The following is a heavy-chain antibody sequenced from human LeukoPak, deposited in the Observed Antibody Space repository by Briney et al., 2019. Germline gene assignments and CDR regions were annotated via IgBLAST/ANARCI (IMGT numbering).Heavy chain of an antibody. CDR1: GFTFSSYA. CDR2: ISYDGINK. D-gene: IGHD2/OR15-2a*01. Sequence: PGGSLRLSCAASGFTFSSYAMHWVRQAPGRGLEWVAVISYDGINKYYADSVKGRFTISRDNSKNTMYLKTNSLRAEDTAVFYCARDVSSAFDIWGQGTMVTVSS. V-gene: IGHV3-30-3*01. J-gene: IGHJ3*02. CDR3: ARDVSSAFDI.